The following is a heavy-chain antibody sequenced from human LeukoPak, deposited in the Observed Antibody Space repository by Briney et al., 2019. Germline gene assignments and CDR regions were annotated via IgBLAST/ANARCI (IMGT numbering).Heavy chain of an antibody. Sequence: SETLSLTCAVYGGSFSGYYWSWIRQPPGKGLEWIGEINHSGSTNYNPSLKSRVTISVDTSKNQFSLKLSSMTAADTAVYYCARRVVELNIYIYWGQGTLVTVSS. V-gene: IGHV4-34*01. CDR3: ARRVVELNIYIY. CDR2: INHSGST. CDR1: GGSFSGYY. J-gene: IGHJ4*02. D-gene: IGHD2-15*01.